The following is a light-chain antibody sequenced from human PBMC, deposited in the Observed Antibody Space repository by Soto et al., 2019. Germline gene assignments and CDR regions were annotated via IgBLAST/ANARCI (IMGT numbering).Light chain of an antibody. Sequence: EIVLTQSPATLSLSPWERATLSCRASQSVSSYLAWYQQKPGQAPRLLIYDASNRATGIPARFSGSGSGTDFTLTISSREPADFAVYYCQQRSNWPPTFGQGTRLEIK. J-gene: IGKJ5*01. CDR1: QSVSSY. CDR3: QQRSNWPPT. CDR2: DAS. V-gene: IGKV3-11*01.